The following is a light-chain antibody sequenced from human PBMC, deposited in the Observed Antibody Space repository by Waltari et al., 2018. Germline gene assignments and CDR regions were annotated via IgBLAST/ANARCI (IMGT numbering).Light chain of an antibody. CDR1: GSDVGGYNY. Sequence: QSALTQPRSVSGSPGQSVTISCTGAGSDVGGYNYVSWYQQHPGKAPKLMLDEVSKRPSGVPDRFSGSKSGNPASLTISGLQAEDEADYYCCSYAGDYSWIFGGGTKVTVL. CDR2: EVS. J-gene: IGLJ2*01. CDR3: CSYAGDYSWI. V-gene: IGLV2-11*01.